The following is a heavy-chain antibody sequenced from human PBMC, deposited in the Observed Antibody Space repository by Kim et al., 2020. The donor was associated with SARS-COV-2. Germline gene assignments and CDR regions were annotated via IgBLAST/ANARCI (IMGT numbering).Heavy chain of an antibody. V-gene: IGHV3-23*01. CDR3: AKDVPAGRYRPFYFDY. CDR2: ISGSGDST. J-gene: IGHJ4*02. Sequence: GGSLRLSCAASGFTFSNYAMSWVRQAPGKGLEWVSTISGSGDSTYYADSVKGRFTISRDNSKNTLHLQINSLRAEDTAVYYCAKDVPAGRYRPFYFDYWGQGTLVTVST. CDR1: GFTFSNYA. D-gene: IGHD1-26*01.